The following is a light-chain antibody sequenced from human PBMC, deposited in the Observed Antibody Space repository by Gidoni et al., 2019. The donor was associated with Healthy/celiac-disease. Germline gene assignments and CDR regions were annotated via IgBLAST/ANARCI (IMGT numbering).Light chain of an antibody. Sequence: DIVMTQSPLSLPVTPGEPASISCRSSQSLLHSNGYNYLDWYLQKPGQSPQLLIYLGSNRASGAPDRFSGSGSGTDFTLKISRVEAEDVGVYYCMQALQTPRTFXQXTKLEIK. V-gene: IGKV2-28*01. CDR1: QSLLHSNGYNY. J-gene: IGKJ2*01. CDR2: LGS. CDR3: MQALQTPRT.